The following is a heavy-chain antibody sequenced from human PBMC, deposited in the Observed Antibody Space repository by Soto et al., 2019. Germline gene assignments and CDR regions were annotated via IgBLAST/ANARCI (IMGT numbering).Heavy chain of an antibody. CDR1: GGSITSYH. D-gene: IGHD5-18*01. Sequence: SETLSLTCIVSGGSITSYHWSWIRQFPGKGLEWIAYTSYTGNTNYNPSLQSRVTISMDTSKNQLSLKLTSVTAADTAAYYCSSRRRVAYNFGYLAGPIDPWGQGTLVTVSS. CDR3: SSRRRVAYNFGYLAGPIDP. CDR2: TSYTGNT. J-gene: IGHJ5*02. V-gene: IGHV4-59*12.